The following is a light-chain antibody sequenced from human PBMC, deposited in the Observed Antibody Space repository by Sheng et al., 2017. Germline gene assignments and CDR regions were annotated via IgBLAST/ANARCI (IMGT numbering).Light chain of an antibody. CDR3: QDYSNMD. Sequence: DIQMTQSPSTLSASVGDRVTITCRASQSISSWLAWYQQKPGKAPKILIYKASSLESGVPSRFSGSGFGTEFTLTISSLQPDDSATYYCQDYSNMDFGQGPRWKSN. J-gene: IGKJ1*01. V-gene: IGKV1-5*03. CDR2: KAS. CDR1: QSISSW.